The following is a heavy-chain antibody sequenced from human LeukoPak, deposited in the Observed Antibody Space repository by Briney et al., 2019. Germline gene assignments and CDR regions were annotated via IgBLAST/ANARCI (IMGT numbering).Heavy chain of an antibody. J-gene: IGHJ4*02. CDR3: AKEGRSLQTY. Sequence: PGGSLRLSCAASGFTFSSCAMSWVRQAPGKGLEWVDNIKEDGTETYYVDSVKGRFTISRDNAKNSLYLQMNSLRVEDTAVYYCAKEGRSLQTYWGQGTLVTVSS. CDR2: IKEDGTET. V-gene: IGHV3-7*03. CDR1: GFTFSSCA. D-gene: IGHD5-24*01.